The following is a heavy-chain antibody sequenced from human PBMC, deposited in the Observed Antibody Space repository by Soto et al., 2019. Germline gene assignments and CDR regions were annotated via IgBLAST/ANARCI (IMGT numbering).Heavy chain of an antibody. Sequence: PSETLSLTCTVSGGSVSSGSYYWSWIRQPPGKVLECIGYIYYSGSTNYNPSLKSRVTISVDTSKNQFSLKLSSVTAADTAVYYCAKNWNWGSLVHWGQGTLVTVSS. CDR2: IYYSGST. CDR1: GGSVSSGSYY. J-gene: IGHJ4*02. V-gene: IGHV4-61*01. D-gene: IGHD7-27*01. CDR3: AKNWNWGSLVH.